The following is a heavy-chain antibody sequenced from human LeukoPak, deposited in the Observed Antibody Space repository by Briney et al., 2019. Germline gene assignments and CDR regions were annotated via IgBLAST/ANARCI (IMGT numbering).Heavy chain of an antibody. Sequence: GASVTVSCTASGYTFTSYYMHWVRQAPGQGLEGMGIINPSVGSTTYAQIFQDRVTMTRDTSTSTVYMELSSMRSEDTAVYYCARGYSTVTTPFDSWGQGTLVTVSS. V-gene: IGHV1-46*01. D-gene: IGHD4-17*01. J-gene: IGHJ4*02. CDR3: ARGYSTVTTPFDS. CDR1: GYTFTSYY. CDR2: INPSVGST.